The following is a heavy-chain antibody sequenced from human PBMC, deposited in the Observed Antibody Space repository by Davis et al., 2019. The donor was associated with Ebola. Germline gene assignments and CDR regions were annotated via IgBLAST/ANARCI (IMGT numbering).Heavy chain of an antibody. CDR2: INHSGST. D-gene: IGHD3-16*01. CDR1: GGSFSGYY. Sequence: MPSETLSLTCAVYGGSFSGYYWSWIRQPPGKGLEWIGEINHSGSTNYNPSLKSRVTISVDTSKNQFSLKLSSVTAADTAVYYCAKHKYSYDYSDGMDVWGQGTTVTVS. J-gene: IGHJ6*02. V-gene: IGHV4-34*01. CDR3: AKHKYSYDYSDGMDV.